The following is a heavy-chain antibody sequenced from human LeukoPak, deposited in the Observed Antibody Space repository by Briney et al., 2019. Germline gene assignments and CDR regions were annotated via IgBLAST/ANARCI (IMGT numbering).Heavy chain of an antibody. CDR1: GYSFSIYW. J-gene: IGHJ4*01. D-gene: IGHD3-10*01. Sequence: GESLKISCKGSGYSFSIYWIGWVRQMARKGLEWMGIIYPDDSDTRYSPSFQGQVTISADKSISTAYLQWSSLKASDTAMYYCARQNGSGIYYFDSWGHGTLVTVSS. CDR3: ARQNGSGIYYFDS. CDR2: IYPDDSDT. V-gene: IGHV5-51*01.